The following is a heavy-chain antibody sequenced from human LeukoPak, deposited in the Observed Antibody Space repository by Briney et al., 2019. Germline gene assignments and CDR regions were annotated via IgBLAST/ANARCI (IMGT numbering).Heavy chain of an antibody. CDR2: IYHGGSA. Sequence: SQTLSLTCIVSGGSISSGGYSWNRIRQPPGKALEYIGYIYHGGSAYYNPSLKSRVTISIDRSNNQFSLNLTSVTAADTAVYYCARGGGWFDPWGQGTLVTVSS. D-gene: IGHD2-15*01. CDR3: ARGGGWFDP. CDR1: GGSISSGGYS. J-gene: IGHJ5*02. V-gene: IGHV4-30-2*01.